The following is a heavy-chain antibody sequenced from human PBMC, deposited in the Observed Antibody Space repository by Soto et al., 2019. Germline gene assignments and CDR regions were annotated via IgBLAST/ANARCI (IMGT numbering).Heavy chain of an antibody. CDR1: GFSLRTSGVG. J-gene: IGHJ5*02. D-gene: IGHD6-19*01. CDR2: IYCNDDK. Sequence: QITLKESGPTLVKPTQTLTLTCIFSGFSLRTSGVGVGWVRQPPGKALEWLGFIYCNDDKRYSPSLKRRLTITKDTSKSQVVLTMTNMYPVDTATYYCAKSGSSGWYGWFDPWGQGTLVTVSS. CDR3: AKSGSSGWYGWFDP. V-gene: IGHV2-5*01.